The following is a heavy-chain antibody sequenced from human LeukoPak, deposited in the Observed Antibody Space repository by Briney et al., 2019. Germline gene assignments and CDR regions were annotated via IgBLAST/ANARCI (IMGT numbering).Heavy chain of an antibody. J-gene: IGHJ4*02. CDR1: RGTFSSYA. CDR3: AREAAYSSSRGDFDY. Sequence: ASVNVSCKASRGTFSSYAISWVRQAPGQGLEWMGSIIPILGIANYAQKFQGRVTITADKSTSTAYMELSSLRSEDTAVYYCAREAAYSSSRGDFDYWGQGTLVTVSS. D-gene: IGHD6-6*01. V-gene: IGHV1-69*04. CDR2: IIPILGIA.